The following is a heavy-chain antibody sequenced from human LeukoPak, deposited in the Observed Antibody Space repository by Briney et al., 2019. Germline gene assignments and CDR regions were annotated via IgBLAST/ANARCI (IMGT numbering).Heavy chain of an antibody. D-gene: IGHD3-10*01. CDR2: ISSSSSYI. CDR1: GFTFSSYS. CDR3: ARSGYRWFGEVDY. V-gene: IGHV3-21*01. J-gene: IGHJ4*02. Sequence: PGGSLRLSCAASGFTFSSYSMNWVRQAPGKGLEWVSSISSSSSYIYYADSVKGRFTISRDNAKNSLYLQMNSLRAEDTAVYYCARSGYRWFGEVDYWGQGTLVTVSS.